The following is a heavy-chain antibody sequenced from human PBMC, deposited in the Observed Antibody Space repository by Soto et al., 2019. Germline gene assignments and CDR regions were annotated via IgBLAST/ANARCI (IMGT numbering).Heavy chain of an antibody. J-gene: IGHJ4*02. D-gene: IGHD3-22*01. Sequence: SETLSLTCTVSGGSISSYYWSWIRQPPGKGLEWIGYIYYSGSTNYNPSLKSRVTISVDTSKNQFSLKLSSVTAAYTAVYYCARNYDSSGYYMDYFDYWGQGTLLTVS. CDR3: ARNYDSSGYYMDYFDY. CDR2: IYYSGST. CDR1: GGSISSYY. V-gene: IGHV4-59*01.